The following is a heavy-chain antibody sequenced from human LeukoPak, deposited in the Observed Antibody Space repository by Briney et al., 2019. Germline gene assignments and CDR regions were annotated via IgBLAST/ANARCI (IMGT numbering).Heavy chain of an antibody. CDR2: IYYSGNT. Sequence: SETLSLTCTVSGGSTSNYYWSWIRQPPGKGLEWIGYIYYSGNTNYNPSLKSRVTISVDTSKNQFSLKLTSVTAADTAVYYCARVGATTPYYYMDVWGKGTTVTVSS. CDR1: GGSTSNYY. V-gene: IGHV4-59*01. CDR3: ARVGATTPYYYMDV. D-gene: IGHD1-26*01. J-gene: IGHJ6*03.